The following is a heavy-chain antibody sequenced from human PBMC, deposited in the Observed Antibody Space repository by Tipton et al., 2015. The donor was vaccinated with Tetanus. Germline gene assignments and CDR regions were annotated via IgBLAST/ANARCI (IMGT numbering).Heavy chain of an antibody. J-gene: IGHJ4*02. D-gene: IGHD6-19*01. CDR1: GDTFTAYY. V-gene: IGHV1-2*02. CDR3: ARLVKQWLVPEDY. Sequence: QVQLVQSGAEVKKPGASVKVSCKASGDTFTAYYMHWMRQAPGQGLEWMGWINPKSGGTIYAQKFQDRVTMTRDTSISTIYMELRSLRSDDTAVYFCARLVKQWLVPEDYWGQGTLVTVSS. CDR2: INPKSGGT.